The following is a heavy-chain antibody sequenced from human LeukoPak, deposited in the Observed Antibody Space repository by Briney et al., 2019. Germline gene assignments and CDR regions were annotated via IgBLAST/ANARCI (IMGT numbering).Heavy chain of an antibody. D-gene: IGHD3-3*02. CDR1: GFTFSSYS. CDR3: ARDLGFLEWLLGY. CDR2: ISSSSSYI. J-gene: IGHJ4*02. V-gene: IGHV3-21*01. Sequence: GGSLRLSCAASGFTFSSYSMNWVRQAPGKGLEWVSSISSSSSYIYYADSVKGRFTISRDNAKNSLYLQMNSLRAEDTAVYYCARDLGFLEWLLGYRGQGTLVTVSS.